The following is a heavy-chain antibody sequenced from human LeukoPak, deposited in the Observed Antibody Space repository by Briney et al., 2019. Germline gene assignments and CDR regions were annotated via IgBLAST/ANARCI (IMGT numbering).Heavy chain of an antibody. J-gene: IGHJ4*02. D-gene: IGHD3-10*01. CDR2: ITTKIYT. V-gene: IGHV3-21*06. Sequence: GGSLTLSCALSGFTFTSYSLEWVRHAPGKLREWVSCITTKIYTKYADSVRGRFTISRDNSQNSVYLVMNSLRAEDTAVYYCARERDTSMVALDSWGQGTLVTVSS. CDR1: GFTFTSYS. CDR3: ARERDTSMVALDS.